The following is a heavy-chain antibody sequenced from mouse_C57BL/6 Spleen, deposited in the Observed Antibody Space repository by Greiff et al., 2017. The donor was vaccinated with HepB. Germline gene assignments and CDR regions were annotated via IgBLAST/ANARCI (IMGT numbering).Heavy chain of an antibody. V-gene: IGHV1-50*01. J-gene: IGHJ3*01. D-gene: IGHD1-1*01. CDR1: GYTFTSYW. Sequence: QVQLQQPGAELVKPGASVKLSCKASGYTFTSYWMQWVKQRPGQGLEWIGEIDPSDSYTNYNQKFKGKATLTVDTSSSTAYMQLSSLTSGDSAVYYCARYPYYGSSYGFAYWGQGTLVTVSA. CDR2: IDPSDSYT. CDR3: ARYPYYGSSYGFAY.